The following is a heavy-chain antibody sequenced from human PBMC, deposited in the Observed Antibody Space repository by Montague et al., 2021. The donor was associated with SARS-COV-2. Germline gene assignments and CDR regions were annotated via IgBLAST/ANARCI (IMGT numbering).Heavy chain of an antibody. J-gene: IGHJ4*02. CDR1: GGSITDRTYY. CDR3: ARHWGIAAAGN. CDR2: INYSGTT. V-gene: IGHV4-39*01. Sequence: SDTLSLTRSVSGGSITDRTYYWGCIRQSPGKGLEWIGAINYSGTTYYNPSLKSRVTISLDTAKNQFSLKMTSVTAADAAVYYCARHWGIAAAGNWGQGTLVTVSS. D-gene: IGHD6-13*01.